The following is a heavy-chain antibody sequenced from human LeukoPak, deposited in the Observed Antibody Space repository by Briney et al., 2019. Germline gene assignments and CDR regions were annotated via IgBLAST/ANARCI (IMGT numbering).Heavy chain of an antibody. D-gene: IGHD2-15*01. J-gene: IGHJ5*02. CDR3: ARLPRYCSGGSCYWFDP. V-gene: IGHV1-2*02. Sequence: ASVKVSCKASGYTFTGYYMHWVRQALGQGLEWMGWINPNSGGTNYAQKFQGRVTMTRDTSISTAYMELSRLRSDDTAVYYCARLPRYCSGGSCYWFDPWGQGTLVTVSS. CDR2: INPNSGGT. CDR1: GYTFTGYY.